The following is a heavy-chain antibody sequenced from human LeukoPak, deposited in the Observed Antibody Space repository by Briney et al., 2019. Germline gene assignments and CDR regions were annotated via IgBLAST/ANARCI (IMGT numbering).Heavy chain of an antibody. CDR2: ISYDGSNK. V-gene: IGHV3-30*04. CDR1: GFTFSSYA. Sequence: GGSLRLSCAASGFTFSSYAMHWVRQAPGKGLEWVAVISYDGSNKYYADSVKGRFTISRDNSKNTLYLQMNSLRAEDTAVYYCARGDWNDRNDDWGQGTLVTVSS. J-gene: IGHJ4*02. D-gene: IGHD1-1*01. CDR3: ARGDWNDRNDD.